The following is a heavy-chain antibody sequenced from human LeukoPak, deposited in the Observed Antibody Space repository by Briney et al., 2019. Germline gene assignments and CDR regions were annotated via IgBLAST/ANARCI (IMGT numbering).Heavy chain of an antibody. CDR3: AKDLSGWVTDGDY. CDR1: GFTFSSYA. CDR2: VTGSGGST. J-gene: IGHJ4*02. V-gene: IGHV3-23*01. Sequence: GGSLRLSCAASGFTFSSYAMSWVRQAPGKGLEWVSTVTGSGGSTYYADSVKGRFTISRDNSKNTLYLQMNSLRAEDTAVYYYAKDLSGWVTDGDYWGQGTLVTFSS. D-gene: IGHD4-23*01.